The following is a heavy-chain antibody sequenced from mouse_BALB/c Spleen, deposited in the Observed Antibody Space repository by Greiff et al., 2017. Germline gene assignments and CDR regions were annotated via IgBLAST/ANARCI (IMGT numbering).Heavy chain of an antibody. CDR1: GYTFTDYN. Sequence: VQLQQSGPELVKPGASVKIPCKASGYTFTDYNMDWVEQSHGKSLEWIGDINPNNGGTIYNQKFKGKATLTVDKSSSTAYMELRSLTSEDTAVYYCAREDFRGFAYWGQGTLVTVSA. D-gene: IGHD3-3*01. CDR2: INPNNGGT. J-gene: IGHJ3*01. V-gene: IGHV1-18*01. CDR3: AREDFRGFAY.